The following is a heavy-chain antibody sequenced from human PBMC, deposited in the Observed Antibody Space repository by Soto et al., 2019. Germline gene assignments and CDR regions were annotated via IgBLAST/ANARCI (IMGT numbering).Heavy chain of an antibody. Sequence: QITLKESGPTLVKPTQTLTLTCTYSGFSLRTTGVGVGWIRQPPGKALEWLGIIYWNDDKRYSPSLKSRFTLTSDISKSQVVLTMTNMAPVDTATYYCAHTWGLPFDYWGQGTLVIVSS. CDR2: IYWNDDK. CDR1: GFSLRTTGVG. J-gene: IGHJ4*02. D-gene: IGHD3-16*01. CDR3: AHTWGLPFDY. V-gene: IGHV2-5*01.